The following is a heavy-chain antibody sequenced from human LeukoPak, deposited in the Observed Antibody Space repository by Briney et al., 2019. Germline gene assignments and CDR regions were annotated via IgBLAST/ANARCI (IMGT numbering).Heavy chain of an antibody. CDR2: IRGRDFRT. Sequence: PGGSLRLSCAASGFTLNNYVMSWVRQAPGKGLEWVSAIRGRDFRTYYAGSVKGRFTISSDSAKNTLYLEMSGLRAEDTAMYFCAKGEAAAAGGFDYWGQGALVTVSS. D-gene: IGHD6-13*01. J-gene: IGHJ4*02. CDR3: AKGEAAAAGGFDY. V-gene: IGHV3-23*01. CDR1: GFTLNNYV.